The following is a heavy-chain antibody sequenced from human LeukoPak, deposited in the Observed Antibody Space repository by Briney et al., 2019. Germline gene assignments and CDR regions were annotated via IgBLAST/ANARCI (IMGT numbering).Heavy chain of an antibody. CDR1: GFPFSSYA. CDR3: VRGYSFGPYGMDV. Sequence: GGSLSLSSSASGFPFSSYAMHWVRQAPGKGLEYVSAISDSGGSTYYADSVKGRFTISRDNSKNTLYLQMSSLRAEDTAVYFCVRGYSFGPYGMDVWGQGSTVTVSS. CDR2: ISDSGGST. J-gene: IGHJ6*02. D-gene: IGHD2-15*01. V-gene: IGHV3-64D*09.